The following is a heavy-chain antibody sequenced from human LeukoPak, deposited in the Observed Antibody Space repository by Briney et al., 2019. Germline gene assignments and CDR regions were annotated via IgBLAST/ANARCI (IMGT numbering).Heavy chain of an antibody. J-gene: IGHJ4*02. Sequence: PGGSLRLSCAASRFTFSSYSMNWVRQAPGKGPEWVSSISSSSSYIYYADSVKGRFTISRDNSKNTLYLQMNSLRAEDTAVYYCAKCPFSSYFTYFDYWGQGTLVTVSS. CDR1: RFTFSSYS. CDR2: ISSSSSYI. V-gene: IGHV3-21*04. CDR3: AKCPFSSYFTYFDY. D-gene: IGHD2/OR15-2a*01.